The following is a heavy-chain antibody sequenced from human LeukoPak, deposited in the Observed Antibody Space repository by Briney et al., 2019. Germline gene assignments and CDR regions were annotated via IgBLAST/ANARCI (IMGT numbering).Heavy chain of an antibody. CDR1: GFTFSSYE. CDR3: AKLGITMIGGV. J-gene: IGHJ6*04. CDR2: ISSSGSSI. V-gene: IGHV3-48*03. Sequence: GGSLRLSCAASGFTFSSYEMNWVRQAPGKGLEWVSYISSSGSSIYYADSVKGRFTISRDNAKNSLYLQMNSLRAEDTAVYYCAKLGITMIGGVWGKGTTVTISS. D-gene: IGHD3-10*02.